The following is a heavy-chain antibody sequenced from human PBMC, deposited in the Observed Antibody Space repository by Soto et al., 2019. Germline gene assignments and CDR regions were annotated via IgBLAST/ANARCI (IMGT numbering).Heavy chain of an antibody. CDR3: ATHDYDCLWGDKTWFDT. CDR2: IYPGDPDT. Sequence: GESLKISCKGSGYSFTNFWIGWVRQMPGRRLEWMGIIYPGDPDTRYSPSFQGQVTISVDKSISTAYLQWNSLKASDTAMYYCATHDYDCLWGDKTWFDTWGQGTLVTVSS. J-gene: IGHJ5*02. CDR1: GYSFTNFW. D-gene: IGHD3-16*01. V-gene: IGHV5-51*01.